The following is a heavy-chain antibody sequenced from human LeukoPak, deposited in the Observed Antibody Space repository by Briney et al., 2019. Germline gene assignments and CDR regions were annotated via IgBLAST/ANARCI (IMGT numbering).Heavy chain of an antibody. Sequence: GGSLRLSCATSGFTFSSYAMSWVRQAPGKGLEGVSAITGSGGSTYYADSVRGRFTISRDSSKNTMYLQMNSLRAEDTAVYYCAKYYDPRRGAFDIWGQGTKVTVSS. CDR1: GFTFSSYA. D-gene: IGHD3-22*01. CDR2: ITGSGGST. J-gene: IGHJ3*02. V-gene: IGHV3-23*01. CDR3: AKYYDPRRGAFDI.